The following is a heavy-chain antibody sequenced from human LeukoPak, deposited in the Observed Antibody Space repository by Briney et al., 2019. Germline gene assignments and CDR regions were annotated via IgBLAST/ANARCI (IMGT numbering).Heavy chain of an antibody. D-gene: IGHD2-2*01. Sequence: ASVKVSCKASGYTFTSYDINGVRQATGQGLEWMGWMNPNSGNTGYAQKFQGRVTITRNTSISTAYMELSSLRSEDTAVYYCARGRYCSSTSCYVPDDYYYYYYMDVWGKGTTVTVSS. J-gene: IGHJ6*03. CDR1: GYTFTSYD. V-gene: IGHV1-8*03. CDR2: MNPNSGNT. CDR3: ARGRYCSSTSCYVPDDYYYYYYMDV.